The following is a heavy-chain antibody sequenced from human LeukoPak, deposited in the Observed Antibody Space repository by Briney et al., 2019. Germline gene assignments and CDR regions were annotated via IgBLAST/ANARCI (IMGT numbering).Heavy chain of an antibody. CDR2: IYHSGST. CDR3: AREIVVVVAATPNAFDI. D-gene: IGHD2-15*01. J-gene: IGHJ3*02. Sequence: PSGTLSLTCAVSGGSISSSNWWSWVRQPPGKGLEWIGEIYHSGSTNYNQSLKSRVTISVDKSKNQFSLKLSSVTAADTAVYYCAREIVVVVAATPNAFDIWGQGTMVTVSS. CDR1: GGSISSSNW. V-gene: IGHV4-4*02.